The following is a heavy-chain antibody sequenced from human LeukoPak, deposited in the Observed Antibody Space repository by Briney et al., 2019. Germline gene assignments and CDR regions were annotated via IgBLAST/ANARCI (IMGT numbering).Heavy chain of an antibody. CDR2: IYYGGGT. J-gene: IGHJ4*02. V-gene: IGHV4-59*01. Sequence: SETLSLTCTVSGSFSSSYYWNWIRQSPGKGLECLGHIYYGGGTKYNPSLKSRVTISVDTSKKQFSLKLTPVTAADTALYYCARSRGYNPFDLWGQGTLVTVSS. D-gene: IGHD5-24*01. CDR1: GSFSSSYY. CDR3: ARSRGYNPFDL.